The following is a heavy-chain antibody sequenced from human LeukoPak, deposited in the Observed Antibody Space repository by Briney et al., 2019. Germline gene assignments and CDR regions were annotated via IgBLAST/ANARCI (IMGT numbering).Heavy chain of an antibody. CDR2: ISSSSSYI. CDR1: GFTFSLYS. D-gene: IGHD5-24*01. CDR3: ARDFLGDGYNYGYYFDY. J-gene: IGHJ4*02. V-gene: IGHV3-21*01. Sequence: GGSLRLSCAASGFTFSLYSMNWVRQALGKGLEWVSSISSSSSYIYYADSVKGRFTISRGNAKNSLYLQMNSLRAEDTAVYYCARDFLGDGYNYGYYFDYWGQGTLVTVSS.